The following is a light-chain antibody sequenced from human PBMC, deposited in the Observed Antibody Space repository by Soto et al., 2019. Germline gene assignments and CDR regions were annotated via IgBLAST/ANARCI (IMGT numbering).Light chain of an antibody. J-gene: IGKJ5*01. CDR2: GAY. Sequence: VMTQSPATLSVSPGERATLSCRASQSVSTNLAWYQQRPGRAPRLIISGAYTRATGIPARFSGSGSGTEFTLTISSLQSEDFAVYYCQQYHNWPITFGQGTRLEI. CDR3: QQYHNWPIT. CDR1: QSVSTN. V-gene: IGKV3D-15*01.